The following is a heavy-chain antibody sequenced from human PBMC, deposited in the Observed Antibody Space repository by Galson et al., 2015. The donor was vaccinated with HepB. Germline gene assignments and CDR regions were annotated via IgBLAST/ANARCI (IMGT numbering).Heavy chain of an antibody. CDR2: ISDTTSVI. J-gene: IGHJ5*02. CDR1: GFTFSDYP. Sequence: SLRLSCAASGFTFSDYPMNWVRQAPGKGLEWISYISDTTSVIYYADSVKGRFTISRDNAKNSLHLQMNSLRDEDTAVYYCARWDCSGTNCYNSDVWWFDPWGQGTLVTVSS. V-gene: IGHV3-48*02. CDR3: ARWDCSGTNCYNSDVWWFDP. D-gene: IGHD2-2*01.